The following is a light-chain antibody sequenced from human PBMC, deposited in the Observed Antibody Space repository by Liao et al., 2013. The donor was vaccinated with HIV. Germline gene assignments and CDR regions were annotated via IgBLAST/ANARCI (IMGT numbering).Light chain of an antibody. CDR3: QVWDFNSVT. CDR1: KLGDKY. CDR2: RNK. Sequence: SYELTQPPSVSVSPGQTTSITCSGDKLGDKYACWYQQKPGQSPVLVIYRNKERPSGIPERFSASNSGNTATLTITGTQATDEADYYCQVWDFNSVTFGGGTKLTVL. J-gene: IGLJ2*01. V-gene: IGLV3-1*01.